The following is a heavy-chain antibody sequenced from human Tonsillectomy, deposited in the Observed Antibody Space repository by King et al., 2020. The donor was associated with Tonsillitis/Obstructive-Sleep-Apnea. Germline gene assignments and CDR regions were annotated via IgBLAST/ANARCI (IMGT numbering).Heavy chain of an antibody. CDR2: MSYDGSNK. J-gene: IGHJ4*02. Sequence: VQLVESGVGVVQPGRSLRLSCAASGFTFSSYTMHWVRQAPGKGLVWVAVMSYDGSNKYYADSVKGRFTISRDNSKNTLYLQMNSLRAEDTAVYYCGSDVDFLTGAAFDYWGQGTLVTVSS. D-gene: IGHD3-9*01. CDR1: GFTFSSYT. V-gene: IGHV3-30*04. CDR3: GSDVDFLTGAAFDY.